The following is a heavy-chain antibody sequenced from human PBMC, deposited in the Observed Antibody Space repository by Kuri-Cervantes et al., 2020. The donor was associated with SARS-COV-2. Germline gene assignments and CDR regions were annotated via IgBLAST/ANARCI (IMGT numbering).Heavy chain of an antibody. V-gene: IGHV4-38-2*01. CDR3: ASVYSSSSPDFDY. Sequence: GSLRLSCAVSGYSISSGYYWGWIRQPPGKGLEWIGSIYHSGSTYYNPSLKSRVTISVDTSKNQFSLKLSSVTAADTAVYYCASVYSSSSPDFDYWGQGTLVTSPQ. D-gene: IGHD6-6*01. CDR1: GYSISSGYY. CDR2: IYHSGST. J-gene: IGHJ4*02.